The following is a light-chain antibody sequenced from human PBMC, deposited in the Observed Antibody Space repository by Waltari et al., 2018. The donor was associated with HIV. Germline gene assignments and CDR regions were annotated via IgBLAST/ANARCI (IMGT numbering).Light chain of an antibody. Sequence: EIVMTQSPLSLPVTPGEPASISCRSSQSLLHSNGYNYLDWYVQKPGQSPQLLSYVASNRASGVPDRFSGSGSGTDFTLKISRVEADDVGVYYCMQARETPQTFGPGTRVEIK. V-gene: IGKV2-28*01. CDR3: MQARETPQT. CDR1: QSLLHSNGYNY. CDR2: VAS. J-gene: IGKJ3*01.